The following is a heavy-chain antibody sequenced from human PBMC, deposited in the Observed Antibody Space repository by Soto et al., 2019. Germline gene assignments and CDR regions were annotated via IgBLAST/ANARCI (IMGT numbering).Heavy chain of an antibody. D-gene: IGHD3-16*01. J-gene: IGHJ4*02. V-gene: IGHV3-23*01. CDR1: GFTFSSYA. Sequence: EVQLMESAGGLVQPGGSLRLSCAASGFTFSSYAMSWVRQAPGKGLEWVSVITGSGSTTYYADSVKGRFTISRDNSKNTLYLQMNSLRAKDRAVYYCARRGGALGYWGQGTLVTVSS. CDR2: ITGSGSTT. CDR3: ARRGGALGY.